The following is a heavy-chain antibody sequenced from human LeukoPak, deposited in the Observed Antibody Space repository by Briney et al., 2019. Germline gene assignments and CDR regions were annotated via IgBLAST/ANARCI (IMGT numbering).Heavy chain of an antibody. Sequence: ASVKVSCKASGYTFTSYDINWVRQATGQGLEWMGWMNPNSGNTGYAQKFQGRVTMTRDTSISTAYMELSRLRSDDTAVYYCARDGRYCSGGSCKLYYYYMDVWGKGTTVTVSS. J-gene: IGHJ6*03. V-gene: IGHV1-8*01. CDR2: MNPNSGNT. CDR3: ARDGRYCSGGSCKLYYYYMDV. D-gene: IGHD2-15*01. CDR1: GYTFTSYD.